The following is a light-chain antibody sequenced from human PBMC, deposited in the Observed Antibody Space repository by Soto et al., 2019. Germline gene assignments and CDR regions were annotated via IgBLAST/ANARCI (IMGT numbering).Light chain of an antibody. V-gene: IGKV3D-11*02. CDR1: KSVSIY. CDR2: DAS. Sequence: EIVLTQYPATLSVSPGERATLSCWASKSVSIYLAWYQQKPGQAPRLLICDASNRASGIPARFSGSGAQTAFTLTINSVEPDDSAVYYCQLTDSWRRSFGQGTKLEI. J-gene: IGKJ2*01. CDR3: QLTDSWRRS.